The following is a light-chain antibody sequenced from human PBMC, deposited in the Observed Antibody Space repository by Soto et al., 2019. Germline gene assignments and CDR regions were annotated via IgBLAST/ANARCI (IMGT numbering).Light chain of an antibody. J-gene: IGKJ5*01. CDR2: DAS. V-gene: IGKV1-5*01. CDR3: QQYNSFSYT. CDR1: QSISTW. Sequence: DIQMTQSPSTLSAFVGDRVTITCRASQSISTWLAWYQQKPGKAPKLLIYDASSLESGVPSRFRGSGSGTEFTLAISSLQPDDFATYYCQQYNSFSYTFGQGTRLEIK.